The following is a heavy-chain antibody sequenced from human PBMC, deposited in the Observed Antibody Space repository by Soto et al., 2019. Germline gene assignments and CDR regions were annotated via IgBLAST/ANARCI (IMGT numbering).Heavy chain of an antibody. V-gene: IGHV3-23*01. J-gene: IGHJ4*02. CDR3: AKGWKSGGFDY. CDR1: GFTFSNYA. Sequence: AGGSLRLSCAASGFTFSNYAMNWVRQAPGKGLEWVSSISGSGGTAYYADSVKGRFTISRDESKNRLHLQMNSLRAEDTAVYYCAKGWKSGGFDYWGQGILVTVSS. CDR2: ISGSGGTA. D-gene: IGHD3-10*01.